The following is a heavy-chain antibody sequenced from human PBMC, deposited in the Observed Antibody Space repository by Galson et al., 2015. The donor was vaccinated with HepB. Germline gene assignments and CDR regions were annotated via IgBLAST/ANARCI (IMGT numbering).Heavy chain of an antibody. CDR2: INAGNGNT. CDR3: ARGLDCSGGSCYSGGWFDP. V-gene: IGHV1-3*01. Sequence: SVKVSCKASGYTFTSYAIHWVRQAPGQRLEWMGWINAGNGNTEYSQVFQGRVTITRDTSASTAYMELSSLRSEDTAVYYYARGLDCSGGSCYSGGWFDPWGQGTLVTVSS. J-gene: IGHJ5*02. CDR1: GYTFTSYA. D-gene: IGHD2-15*01.